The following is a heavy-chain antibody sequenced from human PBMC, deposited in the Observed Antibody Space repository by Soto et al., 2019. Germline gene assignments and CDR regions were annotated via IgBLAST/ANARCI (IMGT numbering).Heavy chain of an antibody. V-gene: IGHV3-53*01. J-gene: IGHJ4*02. Sequence: EVQLVESGGGLIQPGGSLRLSFAVSGFTVSSNYMSWVRQAPGKGLEWVSVIYSGGSTYYADSVKGRFTISRDNSKNTVYLNMNSLRAEDTAVYYCAGWGGHCSGGSCRDFDYWGQGTLVTVSS. CDR1: GFTVSSNY. CDR3: AGWGGHCSGGSCRDFDY. CDR2: IYSGGST. D-gene: IGHD2-15*01.